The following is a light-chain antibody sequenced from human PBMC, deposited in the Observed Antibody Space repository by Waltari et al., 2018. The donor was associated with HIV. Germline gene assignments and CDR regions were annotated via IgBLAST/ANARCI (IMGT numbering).Light chain of an antibody. Sequence: QSALTQPASVSGSPGQSITISCTGTSRDVGCYNYVSWYQQPPGKAPKLMIYEVSNRPSGVSNRFSGSKSGNTASLTISGLQAEDEADYYCSSYTSSSTFYVFGTGTKVTVL. CDR3: SSYTSSSTFYV. CDR1: SRDVGCYNY. CDR2: EVS. V-gene: IGLV2-14*01. J-gene: IGLJ1*01.